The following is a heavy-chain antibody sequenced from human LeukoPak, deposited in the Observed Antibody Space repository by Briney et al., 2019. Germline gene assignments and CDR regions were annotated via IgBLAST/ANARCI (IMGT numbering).Heavy chain of an antibody. CDR2: INHSGST. D-gene: IGHD1-26*01. CDR1: GGSFSGYY. CDR3: ARIIVGATYYFDY. J-gene: IGHJ4*02. Sequence: SETLSLTCAVYGGSFSGYYWSWIRQPPGKGLEWIGEINHSGSTNYNPSLKSRVTISVDTSKNQFSLKLSSVTAADTAVYYCARIIVGATYYFDYWGQGTLVTVSS. V-gene: IGHV4-34*01.